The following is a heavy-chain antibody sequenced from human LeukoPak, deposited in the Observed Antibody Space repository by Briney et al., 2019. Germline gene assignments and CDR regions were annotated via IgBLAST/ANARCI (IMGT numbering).Heavy chain of an antibody. V-gene: IGHV3-7*01. J-gene: IGHJ4*02. CDR3: ARVPAVAGINLYYFDY. Sequence: GGSLRLSCAASGFTFSGYCMSWVRQAPGKGLEWVANIKQDGSDKYYVDSVKGWFTISRDNAKDSLYLQLNNLRAEDTAVYYCARVPAVAGINLYYFDYWGQGTLVTVSS. CDR1: GFTFSGYC. D-gene: IGHD6-19*01. CDR2: IKQDGSDK.